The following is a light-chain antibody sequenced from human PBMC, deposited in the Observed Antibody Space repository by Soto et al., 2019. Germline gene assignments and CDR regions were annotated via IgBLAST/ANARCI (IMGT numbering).Light chain of an antibody. CDR2: EVS. J-gene: IGLJ3*02. CDR3: SSYTTSSTWV. Sequence: QSVLTQPASVSGSPGQSITISCTGTSSDVGGYKYVSWYRHHPGKAPKLMIYEVSNRPSGVSNRFSGSKSGNTASLTISGLQAEDEADYYCSSYTTSSTWVFGGGTKVTV. CDR1: SSDVGGYKY. V-gene: IGLV2-14*01.